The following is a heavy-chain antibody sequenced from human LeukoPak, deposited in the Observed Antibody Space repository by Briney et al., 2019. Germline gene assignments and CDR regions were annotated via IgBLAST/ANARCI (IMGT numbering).Heavy chain of an antibody. CDR1: GITLSNYG. V-gene: IGHV3-7*01. Sequence: GGSLRLSCAVSGITLSNYGMTWVRQAPGQGLAWVANIKQEGSEKHYVDSVKVRFTISRDNAKNSLYLQMNSLRAEDTAVYYCARDRQIAYWGRGTLVTVSS. J-gene: IGHJ4*02. CDR3: ARDRQIAY. CDR2: IKQEGSEK.